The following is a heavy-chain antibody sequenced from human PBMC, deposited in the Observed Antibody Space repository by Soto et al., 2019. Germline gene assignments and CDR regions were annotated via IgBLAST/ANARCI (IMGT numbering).Heavy chain of an antibody. J-gene: IGHJ4*02. CDR2: IIPIFGTA. Sequence: SVKVSCKASGGTFSSYAISWVRQAPGQGLEWMGGIIPIFGTANYAQKFQGRVTITADESTSTAYMELSSLRSEDTAVYYCAREYYYDSSGSPPAFDYWGQGTLVTVSS. CDR3: AREYYYDSSGSPPAFDY. CDR1: GGTFSSYA. V-gene: IGHV1-69*13. D-gene: IGHD3-22*01.